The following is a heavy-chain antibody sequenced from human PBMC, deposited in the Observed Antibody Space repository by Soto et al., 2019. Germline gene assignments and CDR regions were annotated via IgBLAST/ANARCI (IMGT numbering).Heavy chain of an antibody. CDR1: GFTFSSYA. V-gene: IGHV3-23*01. D-gene: IGHD3-22*01. Sequence: EVQLLESGGGLVQPGGSLRLSCAASGFTFSSYAMSWVRQAPGKGLEWVSAISGSGGSTYYADSVKGRFTISRDNSKNTLYLQMNSLRAEDTAVYYCAKGAGVIVVVITVLDYWGQGTLVTVSS. CDR3: AKGAGVIVVVITVLDY. J-gene: IGHJ4*02. CDR2: ISGSGGST.